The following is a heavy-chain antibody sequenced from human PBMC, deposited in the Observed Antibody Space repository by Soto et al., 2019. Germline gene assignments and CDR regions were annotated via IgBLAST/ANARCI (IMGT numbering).Heavy chain of an antibody. V-gene: IGHV3-7*01. CDR2: IKQDGSDK. Sequence: GGSLRLSCAASGFTFSSFWMSWARRAPGKGLEWVANIKQDGSDKNYVGSVKGRFTISRDNAKNSLYLQMNSLRVEDTAVYYCARDVSGKLGHDSWGQGTLVTVSS. CDR1: GFTFSSFW. D-gene: IGHD3-10*01. CDR3: ARDVSGKLGHDS. J-gene: IGHJ4*02.